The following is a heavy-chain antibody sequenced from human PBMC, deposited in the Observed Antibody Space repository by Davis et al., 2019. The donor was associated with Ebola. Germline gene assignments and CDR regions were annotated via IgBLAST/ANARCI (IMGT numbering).Heavy chain of an antibody. D-gene: IGHD3-3*01. CDR2: ISAYNGNT. CDR1: GYTFTSYG. J-gene: IGHJ4*02. V-gene: IGHV1-18*01. CDR3: ARGGRLGRFLEWLSPHYFDY. Sequence: ASVKVSCKASGYTFTSYGISWVRRAPGQGLEWMGWISAYNGNTNYAQKLQGRVTMTTDTSTSTAYMELRSLRSDDTAVYYCARGGRLGRFLEWLSPHYFDYWGQGTLVTVSS.